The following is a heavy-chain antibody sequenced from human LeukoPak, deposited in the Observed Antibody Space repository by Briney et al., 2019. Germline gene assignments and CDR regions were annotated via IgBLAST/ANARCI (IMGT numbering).Heavy chain of an antibody. CDR2: ITSSGSTI. CDR1: GFTFSSYE. Sequence: GGSLRLSCAASGFTFSSYEMNWVRQAPGKGLEWVSYITSSGSTIYYADSVKGRFTISRDNAKNSLYLQMNSLRAEDTAVYYCAREGGHGYGYDCWGQGTLVTVSS. V-gene: IGHV3-48*03. J-gene: IGHJ4*02. CDR3: AREGGHGYGYDC. D-gene: IGHD5-18*01.